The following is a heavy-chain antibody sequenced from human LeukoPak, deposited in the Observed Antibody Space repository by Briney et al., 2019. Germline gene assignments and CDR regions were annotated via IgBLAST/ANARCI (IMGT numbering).Heavy chain of an antibody. D-gene: IGHD2-15*01. V-gene: IGHV4-59*01. CDR1: GGSISRYY. CDR2: IYYSGSS. CDR3: ARHGLGGGRTGSGMDV. J-gene: IGHJ6*02. Sequence: SETLSLTCTVSGGSISRYYWSWIRQPPGKGLEWIGDIYYSGSSNYNPSLKSRVTISVDTSKNQFSPKLSSLTTADTAVYYCARHGLGGGRTGSGMDVWGQGTTVTVSS.